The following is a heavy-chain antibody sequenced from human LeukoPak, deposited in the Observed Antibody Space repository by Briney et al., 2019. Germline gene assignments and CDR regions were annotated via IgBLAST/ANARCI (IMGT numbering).Heavy chain of an antibody. CDR2: IYYSGST. CDR3: ASGDGQQLVLSY. D-gene: IGHD6-13*01. Sequence: SGTLSLTCTVSGGSISSYYWSWIRQPPGKGLEWIGYIYYSGSTNYNPSLKSRVTISVDTSKNQFSLKLSSVTAADTAVYYCASGDGQQLVLSYWGQGTLVTVSS. CDR1: GGSISSYY. J-gene: IGHJ4*02. V-gene: IGHV4-59*01.